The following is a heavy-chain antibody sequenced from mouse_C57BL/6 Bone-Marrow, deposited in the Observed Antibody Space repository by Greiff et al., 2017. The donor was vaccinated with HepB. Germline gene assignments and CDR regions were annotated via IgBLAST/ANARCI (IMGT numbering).Heavy chain of an antibody. J-gene: IGHJ3*01. Sequence: VQLQQPGAELVRPGSSVKLSCKASGYTFTSYWMDWVKQRPGQGLEWIGNIYPSDSETHYNQKFKDKATLTVDKSSSTAYMQLSSLTSEDSAVYYCARQGNDYDGRTWFAYWGQGTLVTVSA. CDR1: GYTFTSYW. CDR2: IYPSDSET. CDR3: ARQGNDYDGRTWFAY. V-gene: IGHV1-61*01. D-gene: IGHD2-4*01.